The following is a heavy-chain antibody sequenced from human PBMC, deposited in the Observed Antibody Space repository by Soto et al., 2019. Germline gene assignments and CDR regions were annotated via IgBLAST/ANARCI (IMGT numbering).Heavy chain of an antibody. CDR1: GFTFSSYS. D-gene: IGHD2-2*01. V-gene: IGHV3-48*04. J-gene: IGHJ5*02. CDR2: ISSSSSTI. CDR3: AGGGCSSTSCYEAWFDP. Sequence: GGSLRLSCAASGFTFSSYSMNWVRQAPGKGLEWVSYISSSSSTIYYADSVKGRFTISRDNAKNSLYLQMNSLRAEDTAVYYCAGGGCSSTSCYEAWFDPWGQGTLVTVSS.